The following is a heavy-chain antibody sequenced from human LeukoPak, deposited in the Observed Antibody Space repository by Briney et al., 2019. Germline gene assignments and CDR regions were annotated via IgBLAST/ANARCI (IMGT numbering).Heavy chain of an antibody. Sequence: GASVKVSCKASGYTFTGYYMHWVRQAPGQGLEWMGGIIPIFGTANYAQKFQGRVTITADESTSTAYMELSSLRSEDTAVYYCTYSGSYRRDGGDYWGQGTLVAVSS. J-gene: IGHJ4*02. CDR1: GYTFTGYY. CDR2: IIPIFGTA. D-gene: IGHD1-26*01. CDR3: TYSGSYRRDGGDY. V-gene: IGHV1-69*13.